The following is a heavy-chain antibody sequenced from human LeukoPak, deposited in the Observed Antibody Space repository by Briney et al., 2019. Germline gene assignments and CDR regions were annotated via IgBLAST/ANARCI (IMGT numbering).Heavy chain of an antibody. CDR3: ARGDDYGDSLIAY. CDR2: ISTTGRTV. J-gene: IGHJ4*02. Sequence: GGSLRLSCAASGFAFSGYEMNWVRQAPGKGLEWISYISTTGRTVYYADSVKGRFTISRDNARNSVYLQMTSLSAGDTAVYYCARGDDYGDSLIAYWGQGTLVTVSS. D-gene: IGHD4-17*01. CDR1: GFAFSGYE. V-gene: IGHV3-48*03.